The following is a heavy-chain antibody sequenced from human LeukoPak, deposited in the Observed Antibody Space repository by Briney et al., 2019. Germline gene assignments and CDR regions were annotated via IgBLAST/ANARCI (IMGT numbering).Heavy chain of an antibody. Sequence: ASVKVSCKASGYTLTSYYMHWVRQAPGQGLEWMGIINPSGGSTSYAQKFQGRVTMTRDMSTSTVYMELSSLRSEDTAVYYCARGGVKWELTIQNWFDPWGQGTLVTVSS. CDR1: GYTLTSYY. D-gene: IGHD1-26*01. V-gene: IGHV1-46*01. CDR2: INPSGGST. CDR3: ARGGVKWELTIQNWFDP. J-gene: IGHJ5*02.